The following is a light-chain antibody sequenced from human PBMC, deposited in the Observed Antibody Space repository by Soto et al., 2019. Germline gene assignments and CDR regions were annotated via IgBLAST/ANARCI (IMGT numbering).Light chain of an antibody. CDR2: DAS. CDR3: QQRSNWSTT. Sequence: EFVLTQSPGTLSLSPGERATLSCRASQTVRNNYLAWYQQKPGQAPRLLIYDASSRATGIPDRFSGGGSGTDFTLTISSLEREEFAVYYCQQRSNWSTTVGQGPKVDI. J-gene: IGKJ1*01. V-gene: IGKV3D-20*02. CDR1: QTVRNNY.